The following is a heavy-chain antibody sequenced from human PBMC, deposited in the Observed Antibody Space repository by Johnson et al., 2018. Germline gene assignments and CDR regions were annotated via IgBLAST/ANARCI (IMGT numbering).Heavy chain of an antibody. D-gene: IGHD2-21*01. CDR1: GFTVRNNY. CDR3: ARDSGGGGI. J-gene: IGHJ4*02. Sequence: EVQLVETGGGLVQPGGSLRLSCKASGFTVRNNYMNWVRQAPGMGLEWVALIHSGGSTPYIDAVKGRFTISRDHSENPLYLQMNSLRLDDTAVYFCARDSGGGGIWGQGTLVTVFS. V-gene: IGHV3-66*02. CDR2: IHSGGST.